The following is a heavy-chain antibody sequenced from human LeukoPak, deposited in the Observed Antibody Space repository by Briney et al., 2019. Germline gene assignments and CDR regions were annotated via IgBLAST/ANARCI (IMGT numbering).Heavy chain of an antibody. Sequence: GGSLRLSCAASGFTFSSYEMNWVRQAPGKGLEWVSSISSSSSYIYYADSVKGRFTISRDNAKNSLYLQMNSLRAEDTAVYYCARDGGGNWNDRRFDYWGQGTLVTVSS. V-gene: IGHV3-21*01. D-gene: IGHD1-1*01. CDR2: ISSSSSYI. CDR1: GFTFSSYE. CDR3: ARDGGGNWNDRRFDY. J-gene: IGHJ4*02.